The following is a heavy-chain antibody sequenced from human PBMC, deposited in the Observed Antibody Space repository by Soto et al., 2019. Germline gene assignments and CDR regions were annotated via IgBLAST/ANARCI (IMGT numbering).Heavy chain of an antibody. Sequence: SETLSLTCTVSGGSISSGGYYWSWIRQHPGKGLEWIGYIYYSGSTYYNPPLKSRVTISVDTSKNQFSLKLSSVTAADTAVYYCARDLVPAATYYYYGMDVWGQGTTVTVSS. D-gene: IGHD2-15*01. CDR1: GGSISSGGYY. J-gene: IGHJ6*02. CDR2: IYYSGST. CDR3: ARDLVPAATYYYYGMDV. V-gene: IGHV4-31*03.